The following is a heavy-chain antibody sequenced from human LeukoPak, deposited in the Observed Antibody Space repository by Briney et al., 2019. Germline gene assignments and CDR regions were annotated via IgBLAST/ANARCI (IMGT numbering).Heavy chain of an antibody. Sequence: ASVKVSCKASGYTFSGYYIHWVRQAPGQGLEWMGWIKSNSGGTNSAQNFQGRVTMTRDTSISTACMELSGLTSDDTAMYYCAELRSVASFFDSWGQGTLVTVSS. D-gene: IGHD6-19*01. J-gene: IGHJ4*02. V-gene: IGHV1-2*02. CDR1: GYTFSGYY. CDR3: AELRSVASFFDS. CDR2: IKSNSGGT.